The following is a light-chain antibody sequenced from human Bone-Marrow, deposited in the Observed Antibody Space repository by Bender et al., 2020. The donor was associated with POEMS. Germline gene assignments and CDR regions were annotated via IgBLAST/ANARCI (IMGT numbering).Light chain of an antibody. CDR2: SSH. CDR1: SSNIGAHA. Sequence: QSVLTQPPSASGTPGQRVTISCSGGSSNIGAHAVNWYQHLPGTAPKLLIYSSHRRPSEVPDRFSGSRSGTSASLAISGLQSEDEADYYCQSYDISLSASVVFGGGTKLTVL. CDR3: QSYDISLSASVV. V-gene: IGLV1-44*01. J-gene: IGLJ2*01.